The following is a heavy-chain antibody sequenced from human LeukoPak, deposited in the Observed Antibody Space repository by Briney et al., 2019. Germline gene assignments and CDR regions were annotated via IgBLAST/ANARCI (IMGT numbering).Heavy chain of an antibody. CDR2: IYHSGST. J-gene: IGHJ2*01. CDR1: GGSISSGGYS. V-gene: IGHV4-30-2*01. Sequence: PSQTLSLTCAVSGGSISSGGYSWSWIRQPPGKGLEWIGYIYHSGSTYYNPSLKSRVTISVDRSKHQFSQKLRSVTAADTAVYYCARDYDSSGPYWYFDLWGRGTLVTVSS. CDR3: ARDYDSSGPYWYFDL. D-gene: IGHD3-22*01.